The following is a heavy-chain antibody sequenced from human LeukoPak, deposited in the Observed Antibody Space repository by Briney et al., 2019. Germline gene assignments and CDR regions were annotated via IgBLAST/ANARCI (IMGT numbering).Heavy chain of an antibody. J-gene: IGHJ6*03. CDR2: ISRDGSNT. D-gene: IGHD1-26*01. CDR3: AREWDLPGAYYMDV. Sequence: PGGSLRLSCSASGFTISPYWMHWLRQTPGKGLVWVSRISRDGSNTVYADSVKGRFTISRDNANKKLYLQMNSLRGDDTAVYYCAREWDLPGAYYMDVWGKGTTVTVSS. CDR1: GFTISPYW. V-gene: IGHV3-74*01.